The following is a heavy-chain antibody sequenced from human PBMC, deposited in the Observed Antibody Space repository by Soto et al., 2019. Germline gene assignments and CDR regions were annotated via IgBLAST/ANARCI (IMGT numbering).Heavy chain of an antibody. CDR3: ARRDSYTMDV. J-gene: IGHJ6*02. CDR2: ILYDGSNK. D-gene: IGHD1-1*01. Sequence: QVQLVESGGGVVQPGRYLRLSCEASGFTFSNFGMHWVRQAPGKGLEWVAVILYDGSNKYYADSVKGRFTISRDDAKNTVFLEVNSLRAEETAVYYCARRDSYTMDVWGQGTTVTVSS. V-gene: IGHV3-30*19. CDR1: GFTFSNFG.